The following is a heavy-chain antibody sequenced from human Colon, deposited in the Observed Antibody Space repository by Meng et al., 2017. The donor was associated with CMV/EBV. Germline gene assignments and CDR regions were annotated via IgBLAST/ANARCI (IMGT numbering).Heavy chain of an antibody. J-gene: IGHJ5*02. D-gene: IGHD6-13*01. CDR3: ARGFSSSGWFDP. Sequence: SETLSLTCTVSGGSISSGGYYWSWIRQPPGKGLEWIGYIYYSGSTYYNPSLKSAFTISLDTSKNQFSLKLSFVTAADTAVYYCARGFSSSGWFDPWGQGTLVTVSS. CDR1: GGSISSGGYY. V-gene: IGHV4-31*01. CDR2: IYYSGST.